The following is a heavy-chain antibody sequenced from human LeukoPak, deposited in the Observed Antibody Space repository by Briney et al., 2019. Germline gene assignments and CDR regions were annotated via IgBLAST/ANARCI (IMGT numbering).Heavy chain of an antibody. CDR3: ARGGLYSSSWLFDY. Sequence: ASVKVSCKASGYTFTSYYMHWVRQAPGQGLEWMGWISAYNGNTNYAQKLQGRVTMTTDTSTSTAYMELRSLRSDDTAVYYCARGGLYSSSWLFDYWGQGTLVTVSS. CDR1: GYTFTSYY. J-gene: IGHJ4*02. CDR2: ISAYNGNT. V-gene: IGHV1-18*04. D-gene: IGHD6-13*01.